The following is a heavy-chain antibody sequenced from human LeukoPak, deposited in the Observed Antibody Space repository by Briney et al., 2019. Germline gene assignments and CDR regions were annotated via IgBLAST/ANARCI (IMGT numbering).Heavy chain of an antibody. CDR3: ARLFGGVTTFDY. D-gene: IGHD2-8*02. V-gene: IGHV3-21*01. J-gene: IGHJ4*02. CDR2: SSGSSSYI. Sequence: PGGSLRLSCVASGFTFSSYSMNWVRQAPGKGLEWVSSSSGSSSYIYYPDSVKGRFTISRDNAKNSLYLQMNSLRVEDTAVYYCARLFGGVTTFDYWGQGALVTVSS. CDR1: GFTFSSYS.